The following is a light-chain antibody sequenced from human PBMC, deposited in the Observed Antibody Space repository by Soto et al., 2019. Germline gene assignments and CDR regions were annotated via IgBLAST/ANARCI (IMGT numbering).Light chain of an antibody. CDR3: SSYTRSSTLV. Sequence: QSVLTQPPSVSGAPGQRVTISCTGNSSNLGAGYDVHWYQQLPGAAPKLVIFGNRNRPSGVPERFSGSKSGNTASLTISGLQAEDEADYYCSSYTRSSTLVFGGGTKLTVL. J-gene: IGLJ2*01. CDR2: GNR. V-gene: IGLV1-40*01. CDR1: SSNLGAGYD.